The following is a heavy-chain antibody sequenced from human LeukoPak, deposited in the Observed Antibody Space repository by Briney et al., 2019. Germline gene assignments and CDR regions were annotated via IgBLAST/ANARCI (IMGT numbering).Heavy chain of an antibody. CDR1: GYTFTSYD. Sequence: ASVKVSCKASGYTFTSYDINWVRQATGQGLEWMGWMNPNSGNTGYAQKFQGRVTMTRNTSISTAYMELSSPRSEDTAVYYCARDLGHYYGSGSYYNGQGPYYFDYWGQGTLVTVSS. D-gene: IGHD3-10*01. J-gene: IGHJ4*02. CDR3: ARDLGHYYGSGSYYNGQGPYYFDY. V-gene: IGHV1-8*01. CDR2: MNPNSGNT.